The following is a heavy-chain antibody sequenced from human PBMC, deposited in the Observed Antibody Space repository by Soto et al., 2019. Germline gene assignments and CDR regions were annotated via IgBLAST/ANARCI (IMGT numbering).Heavy chain of an antibody. J-gene: IGHJ4*02. CDR3: ARGGTPIDY. CDR1: GYTFTNFG. Sequence: QVQLVQSGAEVKKPGDSVKVSCKASGYTFTNFGISCVRQATGQGLEWMGWIIAYNGNTNYAQNFQGRVTITTDTSTSTADMELRSLRSDETAVYYCARGGTPIDYCFQGTLVTVSS. V-gene: IGHV1-18*01. CDR2: IIAYNGNT. D-gene: IGHD3-16*01.